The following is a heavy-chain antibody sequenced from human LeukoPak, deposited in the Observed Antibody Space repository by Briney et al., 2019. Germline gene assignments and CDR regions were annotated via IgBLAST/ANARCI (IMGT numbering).Heavy chain of an antibody. J-gene: IGHJ3*02. CDR3: AKWEIRLDAFDI. CDR1: GFTFRSYW. V-gene: IGHV3-74*01. Sequence: GGSLRLSCAASGFTFRSYWMHWVRQVSGKGPVWVSRINTDGSTTTYADSVKGRFTISRDNAKNTLYLQMNSLRAEDTAIYYCAKWEIRLDAFDIWGQGTMVTVSS. D-gene: IGHD1-26*01. CDR2: INTDGSTT.